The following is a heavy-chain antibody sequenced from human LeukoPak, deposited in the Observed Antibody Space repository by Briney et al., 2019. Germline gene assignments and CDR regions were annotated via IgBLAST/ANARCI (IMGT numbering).Heavy chain of an antibody. Sequence: SETLSLTCVVSGASVSSSHWNWIRQLPGKGLEWSGCLSYTGKTDYNRSLSGRVTMSLGKSNNQVSLTLRSVTAADTAVYYCSEGSFEPFAHWGQGILVAVSS. J-gene: IGHJ4*02. CDR3: SEGSFEPFAH. CDR2: LSYTGKT. D-gene: IGHD2-15*01. CDR1: GASVSSSH. V-gene: IGHV4-59*02.